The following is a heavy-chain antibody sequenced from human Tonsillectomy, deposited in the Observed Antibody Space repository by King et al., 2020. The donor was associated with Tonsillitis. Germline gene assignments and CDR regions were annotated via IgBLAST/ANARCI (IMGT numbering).Heavy chain of an antibody. J-gene: IGHJ4*02. CDR3: AKDSSIVGATDY. CDR1: GFTFSSYA. Sequence: VQLVESGGGLVQPGGSLRLSCAASGFTFSSYAMSWVRQAPGKGLEWVSAICGSGGSTYYADSVKGRFTISRDNSKNTLYLQMHSLRAEDTAVYYCAKDSSIVGATDYWGQGTLVTVSS. V-gene: IGHV3-23*04. D-gene: IGHD1-26*01. CDR2: ICGSGGST.